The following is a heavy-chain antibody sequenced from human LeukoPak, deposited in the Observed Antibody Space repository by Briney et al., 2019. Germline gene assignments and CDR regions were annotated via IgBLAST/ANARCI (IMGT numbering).Heavy chain of an antibody. J-gene: IGHJ6*03. Sequence: ASVKVSCKASGYTFTSYYIYWVRQAPGQGLEWMGIINPSGGGTSYAQKFQGRVTMTRDMSTSTVYMEVTSLRSDDTAVYYCALGGVFCTNGVCPPYYYYYYMDVWGKGTTVTVSS. CDR1: GYTFTSYY. D-gene: IGHD2-8*01. V-gene: IGHV1-46*01. CDR3: ALGGVFCTNGVCPPYYYYYYMDV. CDR2: INPSGGGT.